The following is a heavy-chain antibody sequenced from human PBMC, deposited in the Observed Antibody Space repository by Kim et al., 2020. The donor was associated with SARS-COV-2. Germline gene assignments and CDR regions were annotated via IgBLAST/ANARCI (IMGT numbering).Heavy chain of an antibody. V-gene: IGHV4-39*01. J-gene: IGHJ6*02. CDR1: GGSISSSSYY. CDR3: ARAGSITMVRGVRWEPNYYYYGMDV. Sequence: SETLSLTCTVSGGSISSSSYYWGWIRQPPGKGLEWIGSIYYSGSTYYNPSLKSRVTISVDTSKNQFSLKLSSVTAADTAVYYCARAGSITMVRGVRWEPNYYYYGMDVWGQGTTVTVSS. D-gene: IGHD3-10*01. CDR2: IYYSGST.